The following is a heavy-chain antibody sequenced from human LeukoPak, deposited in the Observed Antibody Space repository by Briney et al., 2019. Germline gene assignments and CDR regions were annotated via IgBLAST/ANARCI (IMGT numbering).Heavy chain of an antibody. CDR1: GYTFTGYY. V-gene: IGHV1-2*02. CDR2: INPNSGGT. D-gene: IGHD3-10*01. Sequence: ASVKVSCKASGYTFTGYYMHWVRQAPGQGLEWMGWINPNSGGTNYAQKFQGRVTMTGDTSISTAYMELSRLRSDDTAVYYCASDSLAYYGSGSYYNGPNYWGQGTLVTVSS. J-gene: IGHJ4*02. CDR3: ASDSLAYYGSGSYYNGPNY.